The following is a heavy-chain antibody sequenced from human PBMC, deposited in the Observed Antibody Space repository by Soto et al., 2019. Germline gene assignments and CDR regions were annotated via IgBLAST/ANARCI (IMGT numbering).Heavy chain of an antibody. D-gene: IGHD3-10*01. CDR1: GFTFSSYA. V-gene: IGHV3-30-3*01. CDR3: ARLGYLAGYMVRGVNGMDV. J-gene: IGHJ6*02. CDR2: ISYDGSNK. Sequence: GGSLRLSCAASGFTFSSYAMHWVRQAPGKGLEWVAVISYDGSNKYYADSVKGRFTISRDNSKNTLYLQMNSLRAEDTAVYYCARLGYLAGYMVRGVNGMDVWCQGTTVTVSS.